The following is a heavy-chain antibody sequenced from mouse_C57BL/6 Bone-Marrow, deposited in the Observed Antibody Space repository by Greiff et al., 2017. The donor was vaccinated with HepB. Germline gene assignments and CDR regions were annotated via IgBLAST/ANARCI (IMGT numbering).Heavy chain of an antibody. CDR2: IYPGSGST. D-gene: IGHD1-1*01. CDR1: GYTFTSYW. Sequence: QVHVKQPGAELVKPGASVKMSCKASGYTFTSYWITWVKQRPGQGLEWIGDIYPGSGSTNYNEKFKSKATLTVDTSSSTAYMQLSSLTSEDSAVYYCATITTVVATWDWYVDVWGTGTTVTVSS. J-gene: IGHJ1*03. CDR3: ATITTVVATWDWYVDV. V-gene: IGHV1-55*01.